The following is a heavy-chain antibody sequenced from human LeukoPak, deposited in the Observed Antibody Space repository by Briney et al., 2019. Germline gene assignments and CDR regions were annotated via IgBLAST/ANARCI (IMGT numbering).Heavy chain of an antibody. CDR3: AKRESGYYKGYFDY. D-gene: IGHD3-3*01. V-gene: IGHV3-23*01. J-gene: IGHJ4*02. CDR1: GFTFSNYA. CDR2: ISGSGGST. Sequence: GGSLRLSCAASGFTFSNYAMSWVRRAPGKGLEWVSAISGSGGSTYYADSVKGRFTISRDNSKNTLYLQMNSLRVEDTAVYYCAKRESGYYKGYFDYWGQGTLVTVSS.